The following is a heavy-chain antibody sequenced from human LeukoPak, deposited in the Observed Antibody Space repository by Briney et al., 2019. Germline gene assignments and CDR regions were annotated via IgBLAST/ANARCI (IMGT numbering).Heavy chain of an antibody. CDR3: TSRHVAAAGRIRFDY. V-gene: IGHV3-73*01. Sequence: GGSLRLSCAAPGFTFSGSAMQWVRQASGKGLEWVGRIRSKADSYATAYAASVKGSFTISRDDSKNTAYLQMNSLKTEDTAVYYCTSRHVAAAGRIRFDYWGQGTLVTVSS. D-gene: IGHD6-13*01. CDR1: GFTFSGSA. CDR2: IRSKADSYAT. J-gene: IGHJ4*02.